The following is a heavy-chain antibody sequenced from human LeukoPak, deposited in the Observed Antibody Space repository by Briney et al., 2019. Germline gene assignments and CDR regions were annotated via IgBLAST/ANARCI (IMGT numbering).Heavy chain of an antibody. Sequence: PGGSLRLSCAASGFTFSSYSMNWFRQPPGKGLEWVSSISSSSSYIYYADSVKGRFTISRDNAKNSLYLQMNSLRAEDTAVYYCARDRVDGGTVDYWGQGTLVTVSS. CDR2: ISSSSSYI. CDR1: GFTFSSYS. J-gene: IGHJ4*02. D-gene: IGHD4-23*01. V-gene: IGHV3-21*01. CDR3: ARDRVDGGTVDY.